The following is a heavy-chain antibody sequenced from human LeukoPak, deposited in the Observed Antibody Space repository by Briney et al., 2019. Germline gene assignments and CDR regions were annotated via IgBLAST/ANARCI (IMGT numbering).Heavy chain of an antibody. CDR3: ARDKAPVADHPRADAFDI. V-gene: IGHV3-20*04. D-gene: IGHD6-19*01. Sequence: PGGSLRLSCAASGFTFDDYGMSWVRQAPGKGLEWVSGINWNGGSTGYADSVKGRFTISRDNAKNSLYLQMNSLRAEDTAVYYCARDKAPVADHPRADAFDIWGQGTMVTVSS. J-gene: IGHJ3*02. CDR2: INWNGGST. CDR1: GFTFDDYG.